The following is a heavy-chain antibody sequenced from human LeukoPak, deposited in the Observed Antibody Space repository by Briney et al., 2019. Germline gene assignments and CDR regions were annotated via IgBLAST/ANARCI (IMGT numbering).Heavy chain of an antibody. CDR2: ISGSGSKT. D-gene: IGHD5-18*01. CDR1: GFTFSTCA. CDR3: VKEPRGYSFSFDI. Sequence: GGSLTLSCAASGFTFSTCAINWVRQAPGKGIEWDSAISGSGSKTFYADSVKGRFTISRDNPKNTLYLQMNSLRPEDTAVYYCVKEPRGYSFSFDIWGQGTMVTVSS. J-gene: IGHJ3*02. V-gene: IGHV3-23*01.